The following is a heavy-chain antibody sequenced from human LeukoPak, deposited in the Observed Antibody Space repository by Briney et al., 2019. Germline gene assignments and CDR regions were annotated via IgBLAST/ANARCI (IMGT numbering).Heavy chain of an antibody. D-gene: IGHD2-2*01. CDR1: GYTFTGYY. Sequence: ASVKVSCKVSGYTFTGYYMHWVRQAPGQGLEWMGWINPNSGGTNYAQKFQGRVTMTRDTSISTAYMELSRLRSDDTAVYYCARIPKYCSSTSCPFVRFDYWGQGTLVTVSS. V-gene: IGHV1-2*02. J-gene: IGHJ4*02. CDR2: INPNSGGT. CDR3: ARIPKYCSSTSCPFVRFDY.